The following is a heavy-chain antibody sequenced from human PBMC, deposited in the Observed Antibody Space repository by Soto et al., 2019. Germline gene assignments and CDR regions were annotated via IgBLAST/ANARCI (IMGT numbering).Heavy chain of an antibody. J-gene: IGHJ6*02. CDR2: ISYDGSNK. CDR3: LYGMDV. V-gene: IGHV3-30*03. Sequence: QVQLVESGGGVVQPGRSLRLSCAASGFTFSSYGMHWVRQAPGKGLEWVAVISYDGSNKYYADSVKGRFTISRDNSKNTLYLQMSSLRAEDTAVYYCLYGMDVWGQGTTVTVSS. CDR1: GFTFSSYG.